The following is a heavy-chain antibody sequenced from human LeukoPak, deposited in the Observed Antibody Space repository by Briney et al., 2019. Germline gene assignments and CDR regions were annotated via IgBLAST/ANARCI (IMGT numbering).Heavy chain of an antibody. V-gene: IGHV3-30*04. CDR2: ISYDGSNK. Sequence: QPGRSLRLSCAASGFTFSSYAMHWVRQAPGKGLEWVAVISYDGSNKYYADSVKGRFTISRDNSKNTLYLQMNSLRAEGTAVYYCARDRGYGSGTETFDYWGQGTLVTVSS. CDR3: ARDRGYGSGTETFDY. J-gene: IGHJ4*02. CDR1: GFTFSSYA. D-gene: IGHD3-10*01.